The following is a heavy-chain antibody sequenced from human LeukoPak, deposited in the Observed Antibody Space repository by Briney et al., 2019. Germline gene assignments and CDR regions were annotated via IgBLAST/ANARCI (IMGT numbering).Heavy chain of an antibody. CDR3: ARIAMVRGVMVDY. CDR2: IYYSGST. J-gene: IGHJ4*02. Sequence: SETLSLTCSVSGGSISSFTTHYWGWIRQPPGKGLEWIGSIYYSGSTYYNPSLKSRVTISVDTSKNQFSLKLSSVTAADTAVYYCARIAMVRGVMVDYWGQGTLVTVSS. D-gene: IGHD3-10*01. V-gene: IGHV4-39*07. CDR1: GGSISSFTTHY.